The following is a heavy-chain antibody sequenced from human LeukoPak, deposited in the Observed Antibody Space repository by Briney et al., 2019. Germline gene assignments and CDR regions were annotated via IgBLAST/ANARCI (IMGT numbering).Heavy chain of an antibody. D-gene: IGHD3-9*01. CDR1: GGSKRSNSFY. CDR2: VNYGGHT. V-gene: IGHV4-39*07. J-gene: IGHJ5*02. CDR3: ARTHFDSLGWFDP. Sequence: SETLSLTCTVSGGSKRSNSFYWGWIRQTPGKGLEWIASVNYGGHTYYNPSVKSRVTLSVDVSKNRFSLNLTSVTAADTALYFCARTHFDSLGWFDPWGQGIQVIASS.